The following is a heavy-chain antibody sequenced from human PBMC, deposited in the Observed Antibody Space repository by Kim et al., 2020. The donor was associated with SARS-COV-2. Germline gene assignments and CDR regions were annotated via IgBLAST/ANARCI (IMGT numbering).Heavy chain of an antibody. V-gene: IGHV4-39*07. CDR1: GGSISSSSHY. J-gene: IGHJ6*02. CDR3: ARDWELRYYYYGMDV. D-gene: IGHD1-7*01. CDR2: ISYTGST. Sequence: SETLSLTCSVSGGSISSSSHYWGWIRQPPGKGLEWIGSISYTGSTYYNPSLKSRVTISADTSKNQFSLNLSSVTAADTAVYYCARDWELRYYYYGMDVWGQGTTVTVSS.